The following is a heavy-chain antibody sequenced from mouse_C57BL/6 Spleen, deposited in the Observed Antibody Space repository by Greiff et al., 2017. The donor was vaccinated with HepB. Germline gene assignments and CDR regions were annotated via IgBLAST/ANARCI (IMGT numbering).Heavy chain of an antibody. CDR3: ARSPRGYFDV. J-gene: IGHJ1*03. CDR2: INPGSGGT. V-gene: IGHV1-54*01. CDR1: GYAFTNYL. Sequence: QVQLQQSGAELVRPGTSVKVSCKASGYAFTNYLIEWVKQRPGQGLEWIGVINPGSGGTNYNEKFKGKATLTSDKSSSTAYIQLSSLTSEDSAVYFCARSPRGYFDVWGTGTTVTVSS.